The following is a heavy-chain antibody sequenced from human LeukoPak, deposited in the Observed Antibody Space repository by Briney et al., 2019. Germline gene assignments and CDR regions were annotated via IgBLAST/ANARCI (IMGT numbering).Heavy chain of an antibody. CDR3: ARLYCSSTSCHYFDY. V-gene: IGHV3-66*01. CDR1: GFTVSSNY. CDR2: IYSGGST. D-gene: IGHD2-2*01. Sequence: GGSLRLSCADSGFTVSSNYMSWVRQAPGKGLEWVSVIYSGGSTYYADSVKGRFTISRDNSKNTLYLQMNSLRAEDTAVYYCARLYCSSTSCHYFDYWGQGTLVTVSS. J-gene: IGHJ4*02.